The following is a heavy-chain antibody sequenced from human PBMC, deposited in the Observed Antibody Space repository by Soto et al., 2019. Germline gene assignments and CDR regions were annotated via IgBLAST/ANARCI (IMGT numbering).Heavy chain of an antibody. CDR1: GASISSYY. J-gene: IGHJ4*01. CDR3: ERGSVVVVAATLTYRYYFAS. Sequence: SETLSLTCSVSGASISSYYYTWIRQTPGKGLEWIGYIYLGGSINYNPSFKSRVIISVDTSKNQFSVRLTSVTAADTGLYYCERGSVVVVAATLTYRYYFASWGQGTLVTVSS. D-gene: IGHD2-15*01. CDR2: IYLGGSI. V-gene: IGHV4-59*08.